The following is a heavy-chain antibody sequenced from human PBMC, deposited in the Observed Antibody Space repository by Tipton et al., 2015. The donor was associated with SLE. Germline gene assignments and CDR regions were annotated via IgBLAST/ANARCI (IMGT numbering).Heavy chain of an antibody. Sequence: SLRLSCAASGFTFSNYWMTWVRQAPGKGLEWVAIIKQDGSEKYYVDSVKGRFTISRDNAKNSLYLQMNSLRAEDTAVYYSARDAYYSYFDYWGQGTLVTVSS. CDR1: GFTFSNYW. CDR3: ARDAYYSYFDY. D-gene: IGHD3-10*01. J-gene: IGHJ4*02. V-gene: IGHV3-7*01. CDR2: IKQDGSEK.